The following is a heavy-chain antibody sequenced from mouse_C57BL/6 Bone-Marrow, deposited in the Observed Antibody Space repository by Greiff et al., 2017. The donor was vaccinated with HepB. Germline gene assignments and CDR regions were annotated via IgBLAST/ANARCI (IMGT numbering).Heavy chain of an antibody. J-gene: IGHJ4*01. CDR2: IYPSDSET. V-gene: IGHV1-61*01. CDR3: ARGAYSNYVRDAMDY. D-gene: IGHD2-5*01. CDR1: GYTFTSYW. Sequence: QVQLQQPGAELVRPGSSVKLSCKASGYTFTSYWMDWVKQRPGQGLEWIGYIYPSDSETHYNQKFKDKATLTVDKSSSTAYMQLSSLTSEDSAVYYCARGAYSNYVRDAMDYWGQGTSVTVSS.